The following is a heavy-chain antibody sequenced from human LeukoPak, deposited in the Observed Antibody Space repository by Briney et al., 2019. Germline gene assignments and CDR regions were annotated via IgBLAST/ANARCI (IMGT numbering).Heavy chain of an antibody. V-gene: IGHV1-2*02. Sequence: ASVKVSCKASGYTFTGYYMHWVRQAPGQGLEWMGWINPNSGGTNYAQKFQGRVTMTRDTSISTAYMELGRLRSDDTAVYYCARVSVMVVVVAAIDYWGQGTLVTVSS. CDR3: ARVSVMVVVVAAIDY. CDR1: GYTFTGYY. J-gene: IGHJ4*02. CDR2: INPNSGGT. D-gene: IGHD2-15*01.